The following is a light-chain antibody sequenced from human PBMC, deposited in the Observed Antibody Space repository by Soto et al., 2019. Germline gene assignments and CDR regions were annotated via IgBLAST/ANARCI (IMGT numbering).Light chain of an antibody. J-gene: IGLJ2*01. CDR1: SSNIGSNG. CDR3: APWDDSLTGVV. Sequence: QSVLAQPPSASGTPGQRVTISCSASSSNIGSNGVNWYQQLPGTAPKLLIYNNNQRPSGVPDRFSGSTSGTSASLAISGLQSEDEADYYCAPWDDSLTGVVFGGGTKLTVL. CDR2: NNN. V-gene: IGLV1-44*01.